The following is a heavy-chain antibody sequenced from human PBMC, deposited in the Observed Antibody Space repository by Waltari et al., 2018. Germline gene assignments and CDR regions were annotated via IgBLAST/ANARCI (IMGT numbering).Heavy chain of an antibody. J-gene: IGHJ4*02. CDR1: GYSISSGYY. Sequence: QVQLQESGPGLVKPSETLSLTCAVSGYSISSGYYWGWIRQPPGKGLEWIGNIYHSGSTYYNPSLKSRVTISVDTSKNQFSLKLSSVTAADMAVYYCARHVYTTLDYWGQGTLV. V-gene: IGHV4-38-2*01. CDR2: IYHSGST. CDR3: ARHVYTTLDY. D-gene: IGHD3-16*01.